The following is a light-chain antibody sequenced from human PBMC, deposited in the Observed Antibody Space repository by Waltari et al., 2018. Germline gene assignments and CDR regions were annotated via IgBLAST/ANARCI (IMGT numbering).Light chain of an antibody. J-gene: IGKJ1*01. CDR1: QSVGGN. CDR2: GAS. Sequence: ERVLTQSPDTLSVSPGERATLSCRASQSVGGNVAWYQQRPGQAPRLLIFGASIRASGITARVSGSGAGTEFTFTISSLESEDFAVYYCLQYNNWPRTFGQGTKVEV. V-gene: IGKV3-15*01. CDR3: LQYNNWPRT.